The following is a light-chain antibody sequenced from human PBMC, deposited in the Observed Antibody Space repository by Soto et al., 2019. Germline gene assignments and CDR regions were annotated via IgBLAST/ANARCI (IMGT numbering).Light chain of an antibody. Sequence: SVLMQPPSVAGAPGQRVIISCTGGSSNIGADYEVHWYQQLPGTAPKLLIYGNTKRPSGVPDRFSGSNSGSSASLAITGLQAEDEAEYYCQSYDNTLKGCVFGTGTKVAVL. CDR3: QSYDNTLKGCV. V-gene: IGLV1-40*01. CDR2: GNT. J-gene: IGLJ1*01. CDR1: SSNIGADYE.